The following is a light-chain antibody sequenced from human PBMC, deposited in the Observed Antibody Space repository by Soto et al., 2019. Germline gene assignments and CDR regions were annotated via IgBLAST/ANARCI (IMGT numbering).Light chain of an antibody. CDR2: GAS. V-gene: IGKV3-20*01. Sequence: ETVLTQSPGTLSLSPGERATLSCRASQSVWSSLLAWYQHTPGQTPRLLIYGASSRATGIPDRFSGGGSGTDFTLTISRLEHEDFAVYYCQQYGSPWTFGQGTKVEIK. CDR1: QSVWSSL. CDR3: QQYGSPWT. J-gene: IGKJ1*01.